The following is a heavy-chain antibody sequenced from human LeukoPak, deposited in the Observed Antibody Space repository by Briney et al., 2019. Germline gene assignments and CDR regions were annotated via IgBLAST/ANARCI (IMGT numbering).Heavy chain of an antibody. J-gene: IGHJ6*02. CDR2: IKQDGSEK. V-gene: IGHV3-7*01. D-gene: IGHD3-3*01. CDR3: ARFPYDFWSGYYSTPYYHGMDV. Sequence: GGSLRLSCAASGFTFSSYWMSWVRQAPGKGLEWVANIKQDGSEKYYVDSVKGRFTISRDNAKNSLYLQMNSLRAEDTAVYYCARFPYDFWSGYYSTPYYHGMDVWGQGTTVTVSS. CDR1: GFTFSSYW.